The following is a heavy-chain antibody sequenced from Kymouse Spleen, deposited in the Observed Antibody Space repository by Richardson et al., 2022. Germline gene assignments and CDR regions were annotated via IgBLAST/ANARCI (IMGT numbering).Heavy chain of an antibody. CDR1: GFTFSSYG. Sequence: QVQLVESGGGVVQPGRSLRLSCAASGFTFSSYGMHWVRQAPGKGLEWVAVIWYDGSNKYYADSVKGRFTISRDNSKNTLYLQMNSLRAEDTAVYYCARDRNYYDSSGYYNWFDPWGQGTLVTVSS. J-gene: IGHJ5*02. CDR2: IWYDGSNK. D-gene: IGHD3-22*01. V-gene: IGHV3-33*01. CDR3: ARDRNYYDSSGYYNWFDP.